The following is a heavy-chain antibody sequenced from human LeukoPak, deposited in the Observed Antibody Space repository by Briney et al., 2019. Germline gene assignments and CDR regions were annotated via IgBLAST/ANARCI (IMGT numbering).Heavy chain of an antibody. V-gene: IGHV3-15*01. CDR1: GFTFSDVW. CDR2: IQRKTDGGTT. J-gene: IGHJ4*02. Sequence: PGESLRLPCAASGFTFSDVWMTWVRQAPGRGLEWVGRIQRKTDGGTTDYAAAVKGRFIISRDDSKNTLYLQMNSLKTEDTAVYYCTSTLGYWGQGTLVTVSS. D-gene: IGHD3-16*01. CDR3: TSTLGY.